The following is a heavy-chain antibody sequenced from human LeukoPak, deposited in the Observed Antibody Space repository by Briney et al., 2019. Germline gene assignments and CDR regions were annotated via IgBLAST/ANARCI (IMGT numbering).Heavy chain of an antibody. D-gene: IGHD2-21*02. CDR1: GFIFSNYA. Sequence: GGSLRLSCAASGFIFSNYAMHWVRQSPGKGLEWVSYISSSSSTIYYADSVKGRFTISRDNAKNSLYLQMNSLRAEDTAVYYCARIGDWGSAYWGQGTLVTVSS. V-gene: IGHV3-48*01. J-gene: IGHJ4*02. CDR2: ISSSSSTI. CDR3: ARIGDWGSAY.